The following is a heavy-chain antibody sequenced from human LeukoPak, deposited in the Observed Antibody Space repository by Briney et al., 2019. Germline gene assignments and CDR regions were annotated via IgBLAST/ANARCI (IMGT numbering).Heavy chain of an antibody. CDR2: IYYSGST. V-gene: IGHV4-39*07. J-gene: IGHJ4*02. CDR3: AREGITMVRGVDY. D-gene: IGHD3-10*01. CDR1: GGSISSYY. Sequence: SETLSLTCTVSGGSISSYYWGWIRQPPGKGLEWIGSIYYSGSTYYNPSLKSRVTISVDTSKNQFSLKLSPVTAADTAVYYCAREGITMVRGVDYWGQGTLVTVSS.